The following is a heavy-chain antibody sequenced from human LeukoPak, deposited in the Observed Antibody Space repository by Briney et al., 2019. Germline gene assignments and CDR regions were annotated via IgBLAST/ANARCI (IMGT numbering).Heavy chain of an antibody. Sequence: PSETLSLTCTVSGGSISSYYWSWIRQPPGKGLEWIGEINHSGSTNYNPSLKSRVTISVDTSKNQFSLKLSSVTAADTAVYYCAILSRRTNFDYWGQGTLVTVSS. CDR3: AILSRRTNFDY. CDR2: INHSGST. CDR1: GGSISSYY. V-gene: IGHV4-34*01. J-gene: IGHJ4*02.